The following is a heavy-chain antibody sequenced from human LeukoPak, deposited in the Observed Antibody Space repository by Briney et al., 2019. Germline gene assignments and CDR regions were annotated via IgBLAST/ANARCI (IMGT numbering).Heavy chain of an antibody. CDR3: ARVGASGYYYYGLDV. Sequence: GASVKVSCKASGYTFTSYGVSWVRQAPGQGLEWMGWISTDKGDTNYAQKLQGRVTMTTDTSTSTAYMELRSLRSDDTAVYYCARVGASGYYYYGLDVWGQGTTVTVSS. D-gene: IGHD3-3*01. J-gene: IGHJ6*02. V-gene: IGHV1-18*01. CDR2: ISTDKGDT. CDR1: GYTFTSYG.